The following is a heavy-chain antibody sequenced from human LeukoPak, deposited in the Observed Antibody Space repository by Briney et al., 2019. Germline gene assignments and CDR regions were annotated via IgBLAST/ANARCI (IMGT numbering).Heavy chain of an antibody. CDR3: ARANSWYFDY. J-gene: IGHJ4*02. CDR2: IGISTTYI. V-gene: IGHV3-21*01. CDR1: GFTFSSYN. D-gene: IGHD6-13*01. Sequence: GGSLRLSCVVSGFTFSSYNFNWVRQAPGKGLEWVSSIGISTTYIYYADSVTGRFTISRDNAKNSLYLQMNSLRAEDTAVYYCARANSWYFDYWGQGTLVTVSS.